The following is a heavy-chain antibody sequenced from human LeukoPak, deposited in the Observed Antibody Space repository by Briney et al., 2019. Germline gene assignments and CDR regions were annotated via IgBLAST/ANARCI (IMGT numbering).Heavy chain of an antibody. CDR3: AGDGYKANWYFDL. D-gene: IGHD5-24*01. J-gene: IGHJ2*01. Sequence: SETLSLTCTVSGGSISSYYWSWIRQPPGKGLEWIGYIYYSGSTNYNPSLKSRVTISVDTSKNQFSLKLSSVTAADTAVYYCAGDGYKANWYFDLWGRGTLVTVSS. CDR2: IYYSGST. V-gene: IGHV4-59*01. CDR1: GGSISSYY.